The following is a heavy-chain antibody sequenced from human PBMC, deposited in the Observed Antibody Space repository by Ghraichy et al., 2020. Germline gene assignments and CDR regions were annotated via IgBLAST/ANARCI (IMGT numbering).Heavy chain of an antibody. CDR2: IYYSGST. CDR1: GGSISSGGYY. J-gene: IGHJ3*02. CDR3: AREGIAAADNAFDI. D-gene: IGHD6-13*01. Sequence: QTLSLTCTVSGGSISSGGYYWSWIRQHPGKGLEWIGYIYYSGSTYYNPSLKSRVTISVDTSKNQFSLKLSSVTAADTAVYYCAREGIAAADNAFDIWGQGTMVTVSS. V-gene: IGHV4-31*03.